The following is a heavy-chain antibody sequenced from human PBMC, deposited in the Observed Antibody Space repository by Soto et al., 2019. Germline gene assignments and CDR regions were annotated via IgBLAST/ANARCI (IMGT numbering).Heavy chain of an antibody. V-gene: IGHV4-31*03. J-gene: IGHJ6*02. CDR1: GGSISRGGYY. Sequence: KTSETLSLTCTVSGGSISRGGYYWSWIRQHPGKGLEWIGYIYYSGSTYYNPSLKSRVTISVDTSKNQFSLKLSSVTAADTAVYYCARDRTTNKGFYYYGMDVWGQGTTVTVSS. D-gene: IGHD1-1*01. CDR2: IYYSGST. CDR3: ARDRTTNKGFYYYGMDV.